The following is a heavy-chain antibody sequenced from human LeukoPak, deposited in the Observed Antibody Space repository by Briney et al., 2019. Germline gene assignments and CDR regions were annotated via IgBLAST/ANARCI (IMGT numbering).Heavy chain of an antibody. Sequence: SETLSLTCTVSGGSISSNHYYWSWIRQHPGKGLEWIGYIYYSGSTYYNPSLKSRVTISVDTSKNQFSLKLSSVTAADTAVYYCARRDCSSTSCPLDYWGQGTLVTVSS. CDR3: ARRDCSSTSCPLDY. CDR2: IYYSGST. CDR1: GGSISSNHYY. D-gene: IGHD2-2*01. V-gene: IGHV4-31*03. J-gene: IGHJ4*02.